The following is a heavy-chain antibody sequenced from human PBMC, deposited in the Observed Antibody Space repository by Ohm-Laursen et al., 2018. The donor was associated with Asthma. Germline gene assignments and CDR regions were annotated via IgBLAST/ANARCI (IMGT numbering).Heavy chain of an antibody. J-gene: IGHJ4*02. D-gene: IGHD6-25*01. V-gene: IGHV1-46*03. CDR1: GYTFTSYY. CDR2: INPSGGST. CDR3: ARVSSGGDFDY. Sequence: APVKVSCKASGYTFTSYYMHWVRQAPGQGLEWMGIINPSGGSTSYAQKFQGRVTMTRDTSTSTVYMELSSLRSEDTAVYYCARVSSGGDFDYWGQGTLVTVSS.